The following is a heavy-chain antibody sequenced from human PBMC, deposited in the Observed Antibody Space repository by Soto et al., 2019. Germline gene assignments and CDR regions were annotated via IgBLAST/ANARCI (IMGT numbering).Heavy chain of an antibody. CDR2: IYHSGST. Sequence: QVQLQESGPGLVKPSGTLSLTCAVSTGSISSSNWWSWVRQPPGKGLEWIGEIYHSGSTNYNPSLKSRITISVDESKNQFSLRLRSVTAADTAVYYCARGTDGSGSYSYGMDVWGQGTTVTVSS. D-gene: IGHD3-10*01. J-gene: IGHJ6*02. V-gene: IGHV4-4*02. CDR3: ARGTDGSGSYSYGMDV. CDR1: TGSISSSNW.